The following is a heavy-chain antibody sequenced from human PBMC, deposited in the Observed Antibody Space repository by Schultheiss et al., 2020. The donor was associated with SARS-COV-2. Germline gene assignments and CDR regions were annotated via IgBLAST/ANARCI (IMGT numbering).Heavy chain of an antibody. V-gene: IGHV4-39*01. CDR2: INHSGST. Sequence: SETLSLTCTVSGGSISSSSYYWGWIRQPPGKGLEWIGEINHSGSTNYNPSLKSRVTISVDTSKNQFSLKLSSVTAADTAVYYCARHNLQFINYYYYYGMDVWGQGTTVTVSS. J-gene: IGHJ6*02. D-gene: IGHD4-11*01. CDR3: ARHNLQFINYYYYYGMDV. CDR1: GGSISSSSYY.